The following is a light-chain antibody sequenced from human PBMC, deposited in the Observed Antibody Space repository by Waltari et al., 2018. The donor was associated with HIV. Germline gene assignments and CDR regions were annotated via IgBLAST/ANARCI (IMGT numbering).Light chain of an antibody. V-gene: IGLV1-47*01. CDR1: SSNIGSNY. J-gene: IGLJ1*01. CDR3: AAWDDSLFGCV. Sequence: QSVLTQPPSASGTPGQRVSISCSGSSSNIGSNYVYWYLQLPGTAPKLLMYRNDEWPSGVPDRFSGSKSGTSASLAISGLRSEDEADYYCAAWDDSLFGCVFGTGTKVTVL. CDR2: RND.